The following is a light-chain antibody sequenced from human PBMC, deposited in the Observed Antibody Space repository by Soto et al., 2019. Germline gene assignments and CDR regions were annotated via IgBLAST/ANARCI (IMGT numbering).Light chain of an antibody. CDR1: SSNIGNNY. CDR2: DTN. J-gene: IGLJ2*01. CDR3: GTWDSSLSGGGIFGI. V-gene: IGLV1-51*01. Sequence: QSVLTQPPSVSAAPGQTVTISCSGISSNIGNNYVSWYQQFPGTAPKLLIYDTNKRPSGIPDRFSGSKSGTSATLGITGLQTWDEADYYCGTWDSSLSGGGIFGIFGGRTKLTVL.